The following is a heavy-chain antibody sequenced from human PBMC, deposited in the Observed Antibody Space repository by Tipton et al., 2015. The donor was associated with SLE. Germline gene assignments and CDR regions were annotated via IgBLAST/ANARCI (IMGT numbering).Heavy chain of an antibody. Sequence: TLSLTCTVSGDSISTGGYYWTWIRQHPGKGLEWIAYINYSGSTNCNPSLKSRVTMSVDTSKNQFSLKLSSVTAADSAVYYCARGKKGTVFGVTRDPGVPNHSYHYMYVWGKGTTVTVSS. D-gene: IGHD3-3*01. CDR2: INYSGST. CDR1: GDSISTGGYY. J-gene: IGHJ6*03. CDR3: ARGKKGTVFGVTRDPGVPNHSYHYMYV. V-gene: IGHV4-31*03.